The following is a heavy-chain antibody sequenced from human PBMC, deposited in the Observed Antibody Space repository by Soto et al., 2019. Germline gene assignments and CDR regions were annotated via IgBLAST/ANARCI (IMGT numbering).Heavy chain of an antibody. CDR2: IDPSDSYT. D-gene: IGHD5-12*01. CDR3: ARDIVATIPYYYYGMDV. J-gene: IGHJ6*02. Sequence: WGSLKISCKGSGYSFTSYWISWVRQMPGKGLEWMGRIDPSDSYTNYSPSFQGHVTISADKSISTAYLQWSSLKASDTAMYYCARDIVATIPYYYYGMDVWGQGTTVTVS. CDR1: GYSFTSYW. V-gene: IGHV5-10-1*01.